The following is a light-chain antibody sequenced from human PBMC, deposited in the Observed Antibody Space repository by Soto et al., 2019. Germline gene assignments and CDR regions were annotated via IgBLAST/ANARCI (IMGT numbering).Light chain of an antibody. CDR3: EQYGNSIT. V-gene: IGKV3-20*01. CDR1: QSINRNY. J-gene: IGKJ5*01. Sequence: EIVLTQSPGTLSLSPGERATLSCRASQSINRNYLAWYQQKPGKAPSLLIYGASSRATGVPDRFSGSGSGTDFTLSISRLESADFAVYYCEQYGNSITFGQGTRLEIK. CDR2: GAS.